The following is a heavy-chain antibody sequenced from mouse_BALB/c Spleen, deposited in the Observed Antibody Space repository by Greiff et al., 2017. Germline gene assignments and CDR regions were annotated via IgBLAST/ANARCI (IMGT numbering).Heavy chain of an antibody. Sequence: EVQRVESGGGLVKPGGSLKLSCAASGFAFSSYDMSWVRQTPEKRLEWVAYISSGGGSTYYPDTVKGRFTISRDNAKNTLYLQMSSLKSEDTAMYYCARRTTVVAGYYAMDYWGQGTSVTVSS. D-gene: IGHD1-1*01. CDR2: ISSGGGST. V-gene: IGHV5-12-1*01. CDR1: GFAFSSYD. J-gene: IGHJ4*01. CDR3: ARRTTVVAGYYAMDY.